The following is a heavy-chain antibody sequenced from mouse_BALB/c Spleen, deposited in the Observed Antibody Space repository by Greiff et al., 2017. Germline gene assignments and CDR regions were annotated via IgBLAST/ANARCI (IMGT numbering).Heavy chain of an antibody. V-gene: IGHV5-6-5*01. CDR3: ARVVARNYAMDY. D-gene: IGHD1-1*01. Sequence: EVQLVESGGGLVKPGGSLKLSCAASGFTFSSYAMSWVRQTPEKRLEWVASISSGGSTYYPDSVKGRFTISRDNARNILYLQMSSLRSEDTAMYYCARVVARNYAMDYWGQGTSVTVSS. CDR1: GFTFSSYA. J-gene: IGHJ4*01. CDR2: ISSGGST.